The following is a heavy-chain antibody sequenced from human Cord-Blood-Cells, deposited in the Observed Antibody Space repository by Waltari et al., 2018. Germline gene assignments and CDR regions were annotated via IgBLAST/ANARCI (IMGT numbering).Heavy chain of an antibody. V-gene: IGHV1-2*04. CDR2: INPNSGGT. CDR3: ARSEYSSGWYSC. CDR1: GYTFTGSY. Sequence: QVQLVQSGAEVKKPGAAVKVSCKASGYTFTGSYMHWVRQAPGQGLEWMGWINPNSGGTNYAQKFQGWVTMTRDTSISTAYMELSRLRSDDTAVYYCARSEYSSGWYSCWGQGTLVTVSS. J-gene: IGHJ4*02. D-gene: IGHD6-19*01.